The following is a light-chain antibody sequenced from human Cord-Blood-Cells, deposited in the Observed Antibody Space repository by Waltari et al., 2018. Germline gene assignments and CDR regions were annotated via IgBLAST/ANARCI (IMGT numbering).Light chain of an antibody. Sequence: EIVMTQSPDPLSVSPGARATLSCRASQSVSSNLPLYQQKPGQAPRLLIYGASTRATGIPARFSGSGSGTEFTLTISSLQSEDFAVYYCQQYNNWPRTFGQGTKVEIK. J-gene: IGKJ1*01. CDR1: QSVSSN. V-gene: IGKV3-15*01. CDR2: GAS. CDR3: QQYNNWPRT.